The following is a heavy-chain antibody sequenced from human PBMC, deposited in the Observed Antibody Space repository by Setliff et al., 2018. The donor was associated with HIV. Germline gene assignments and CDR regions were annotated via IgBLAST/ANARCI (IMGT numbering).Heavy chain of an antibody. CDR2: IYYTGST. CDR3: ARGRKRDGYNFYYYYMDV. J-gene: IGHJ6*03. Sequence: SETLSLTCTVSGASISSSSHHWAWIRQPPGKGLGYIGNIYYTGSTHHNPSLESRVATSVDTSKNQFSLKLSSVTAADTAVYYCARGRKRDGYNFYYYYMDVWDKGTTVTVSS. CDR1: GASISSSSHH. D-gene: IGHD5-12*01. V-gene: IGHV4-39*07.